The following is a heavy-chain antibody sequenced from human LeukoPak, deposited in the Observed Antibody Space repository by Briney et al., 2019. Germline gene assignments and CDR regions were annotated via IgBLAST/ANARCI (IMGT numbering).Heavy chain of an antibody. CDR1: GGSISSYY. D-gene: IGHD6-13*01. CDR2: IYYIGST. Sequence: SETLSLTCTVSGGSISSYYWSWIRQPPGKGLEWIGYIYYIGSTNYNPSLKSRVTISVDTSKNQFSMRLSSVTAADSAVYFCAREGREPAAGMDYWGQGTLVTVSS. J-gene: IGHJ4*02. CDR3: AREGREPAAGMDY. V-gene: IGHV4-59*01.